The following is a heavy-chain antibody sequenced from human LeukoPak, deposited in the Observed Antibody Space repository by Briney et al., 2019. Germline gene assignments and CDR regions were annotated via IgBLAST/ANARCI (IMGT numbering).Heavy chain of an antibody. CDR3: ARALSPSQQYGDYYFDY. V-gene: IGHV3-13*01. CDR1: GFTLSSYV. Sequence: GGSLRLSCAASGFTLSSYVMHWVRQATGKGLEWVSAIGTAGDTYYPGSVKGRFTISRENAKNSLYLQMNSLRAGDTAVYYCARALSPSQQYGDYYFDYWGQGTLVTVSS. D-gene: IGHD4-17*01. CDR2: IGTAGDT. J-gene: IGHJ4*02.